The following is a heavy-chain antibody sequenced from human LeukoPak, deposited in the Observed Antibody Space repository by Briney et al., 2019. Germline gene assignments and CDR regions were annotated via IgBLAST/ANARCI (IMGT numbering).Heavy chain of an antibody. Sequence: ASVKVSCKASGYTFTSYGISWVRQAPGQGLEWMGWISAYNGNTNYAQKLQGRVTMTTDTSTSTAYMELRSLRSDDTAVYYCARGEYYYGSGTYSPFDYWGQGTLVTVSS. CDR2: ISAYNGNT. J-gene: IGHJ4*02. V-gene: IGHV1-18*01. D-gene: IGHD3-10*01. CDR1: GYTFTSYG. CDR3: ARGEYYYGSGTYSPFDY.